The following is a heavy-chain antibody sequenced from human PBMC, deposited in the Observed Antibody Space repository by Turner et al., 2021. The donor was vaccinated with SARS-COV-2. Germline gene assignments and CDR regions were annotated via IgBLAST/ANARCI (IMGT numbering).Heavy chain of an antibody. CDR3: ARRQVGSMLDY. J-gene: IGHJ4*02. CDR2: LSDGGEN. Sequence: QLQLQESGPGLVKPSETLSLTCTVSGGSISSSSYYWGWIRQPPGKGLEWIGTLSDGGENFSNPSLKGRVIVSLDTSKNQLSLNLISMTAADTAVYYCARRQVGSMLDYWGQGARVTVSS. D-gene: IGHD1-26*01. V-gene: IGHV4-39*01. CDR1: GGSISSSSYY.